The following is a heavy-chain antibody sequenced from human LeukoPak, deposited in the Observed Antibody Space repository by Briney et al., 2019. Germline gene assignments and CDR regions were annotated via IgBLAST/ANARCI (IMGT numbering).Heavy chain of an antibody. CDR3: ARENSPYYYYGLDV. J-gene: IGHJ6*02. CDR1: GGSISSGGYY. V-gene: IGHV4-31*03. CDR2: IYYSGST. D-gene: IGHD2/OR15-2a*01. Sequence: SETLSLTCTVSGGSISSGGYYWSWIRQHPGKGLEWIGYIYYSGSTYYNPSLKSRVTISVDTSKNQFSLKLSSVTAADTAVYYCARENSPYYYYGLDVWGQGITVTVSS.